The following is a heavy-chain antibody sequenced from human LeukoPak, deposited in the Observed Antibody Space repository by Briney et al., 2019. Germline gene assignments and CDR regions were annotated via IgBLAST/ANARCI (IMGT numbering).Heavy chain of an antibody. CDR3: ARDLGLRFLEWSEYNWFDP. J-gene: IGHJ5*02. CDR2: IIPIFGTA. V-gene: IGHV1-69*13. Sequence: ASVKVSCKASGGTFSSYAISWVRQAPGQGLEWMGGIIPIFGTANHAQKFQGRVTITADESTSTAYMELSSLRSEDTAVYYCARDLGLRFLEWSEYNWFDPWGQGTLVTVSS. CDR1: GGTFSSYA. D-gene: IGHD3-3*01.